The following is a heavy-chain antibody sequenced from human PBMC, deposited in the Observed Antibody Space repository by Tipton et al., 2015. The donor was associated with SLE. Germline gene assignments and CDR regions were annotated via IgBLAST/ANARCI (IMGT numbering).Heavy chain of an antibody. Sequence: SLRLSCAASGFTFTSHAMSWVRQAPGKGLEWVSTISGGGINADYAHYAHSVKGRFTISRDNSKNTLYLQMNSLRAEDTAVYYCAKSTHHFASTESYFDDWGRGTLITVSS. CDR1: GFTFTSHA. CDR3: AKSTHHFASTESYFDD. V-gene: IGHV3-23*01. CDR2: ISGGGINADYA. J-gene: IGHJ4*02. D-gene: IGHD2-21*01.